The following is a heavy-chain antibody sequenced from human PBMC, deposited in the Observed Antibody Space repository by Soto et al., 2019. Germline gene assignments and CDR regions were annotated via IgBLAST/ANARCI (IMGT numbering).Heavy chain of an antibody. CDR3: ARGKAADGWHYFDY. J-gene: IGHJ4*02. D-gene: IGHD6-13*01. CDR1: GFTFSSYA. CDR2: ISSNGGST. V-gene: IGHV3-64*02. Sequence: PGGSLRLSCAASGFTFSSYAMHWVRQAPGKGLEYVSAISSNGGSTYYADSVKGRFTISRDNSKNTLYLQMGSLRAEDMAVYYCARGKAADGWHYFDYWGQGTLVTVSS.